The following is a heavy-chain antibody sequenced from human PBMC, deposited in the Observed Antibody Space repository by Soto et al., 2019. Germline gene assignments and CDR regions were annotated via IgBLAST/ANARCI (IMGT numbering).Heavy chain of an antibody. Sequence: EVQLVESGGGLVQPGGSLRLSCAASGFTFSSYWMSWVRQAPGKGLEWVANIKQDGSEKYYVDSVKGRFTISRDNAKNSLYLQMNSLTAEDTAVYYCARVRYPGYYYYYMDVWGKGTTVTVSS. CDR1: GFTFSSYW. J-gene: IGHJ6*03. CDR2: IKQDGSEK. D-gene: IGHD1-26*01. CDR3: ARVRYPGYYYYYMDV. V-gene: IGHV3-7*01.